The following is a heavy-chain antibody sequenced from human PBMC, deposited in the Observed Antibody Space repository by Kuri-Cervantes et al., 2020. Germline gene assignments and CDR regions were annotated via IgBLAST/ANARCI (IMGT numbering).Heavy chain of an antibody. V-gene: IGHV3-30-3*01. Sequence: LTCAASGFTFSSYAMHWVRQAPGKGLEWVAVISSNKYYADPVKGRFTISRDNSKNTLYMQMNSLRAEDTAVYYCARGGSGYYCAQSHRYYYYGMDVWGQGTTVTVSS. CDR1: GFTFSSYA. CDR2: ISSNK. CDR3: ARGGSGYYCAQSHRYYYYGMDV. D-gene: IGHD3-22*01. J-gene: IGHJ6*02.